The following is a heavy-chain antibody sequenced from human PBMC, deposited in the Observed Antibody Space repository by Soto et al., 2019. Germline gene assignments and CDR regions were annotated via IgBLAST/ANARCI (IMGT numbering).Heavy chain of an antibody. V-gene: IGHV1-8*01. Sequence: QVQLVQSGAEVKKPGASVKVSCKASGYTFTSYDMNWVRQATGQGLEWMGWMNPNSGYTAYAQKFQGRVTMTRDKSISTAYMELSGLRPEDTAVYYCARGVTAGLDYWGQGTVVTVPS. J-gene: IGHJ4*02. CDR1: GYTFTSYD. D-gene: IGHD2-21*02. CDR3: ARGVTAGLDY. CDR2: MNPNSGYT.